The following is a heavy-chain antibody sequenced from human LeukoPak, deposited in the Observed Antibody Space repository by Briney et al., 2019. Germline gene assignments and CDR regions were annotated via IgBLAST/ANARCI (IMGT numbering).Heavy chain of an antibody. J-gene: IGHJ4*02. CDR3: ARDGDLSSDYYSDY. D-gene: IGHD3-22*01. V-gene: IGHV1-2*02. Sequence: EASVKVSCKASGYTFTVYYMHWVRQAPGQGLEWMGWIDPNSGGTNYAQKFQGRVTMTRDTSIRTAYMELTNLRSDDTAVYYCARDGDLSSDYYSDYWGQGTLVTVSS. CDR2: IDPNSGGT. CDR1: GYTFTVYY.